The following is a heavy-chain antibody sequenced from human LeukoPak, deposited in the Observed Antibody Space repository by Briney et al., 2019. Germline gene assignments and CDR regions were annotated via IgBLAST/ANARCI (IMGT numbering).Heavy chain of an antibody. V-gene: IGHV3-30*18. Sequence: PGGSLRLSCAASGFTFSSYGMHWVRQAPGKGLEWVAVISYDGSNKYYADSVKGRFTISRDNSKNTLDLQTNSLRAEDTAVYYCAKDFRYATDYWGQGTLVTVSS. CDR1: GFTFSSYG. CDR3: AKDFRYATDY. CDR2: ISYDGSNK. D-gene: IGHD2-8*01. J-gene: IGHJ4*02.